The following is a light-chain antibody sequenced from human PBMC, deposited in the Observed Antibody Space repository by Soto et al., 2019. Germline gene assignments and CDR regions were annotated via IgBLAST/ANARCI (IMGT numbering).Light chain of an antibody. CDR1: QSIKSF. CDR2: DAF. CDR3: QHRAYWPLT. Sequence: EIALTQSPAILSLSPGERATLSCRASQSIKSFLAWYQQKPGQAPRLLIYDAFNRATGIPARFSGSGSGTEFTLSISSLEPGDFAVYYCQHRAYWPLTLGQGTRLEIK. J-gene: IGKJ5*01. V-gene: IGKV3-11*01.